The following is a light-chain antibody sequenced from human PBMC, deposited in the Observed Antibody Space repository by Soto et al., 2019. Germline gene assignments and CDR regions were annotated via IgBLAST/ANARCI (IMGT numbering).Light chain of an antibody. J-gene: IGKJ2*01. CDR1: QHVSSN. V-gene: IGKV3-15*01. CDR3: QQYNKWPST. Sequence: EIVMTQSPATLSVSPGGSATLSCRASQHVSSNLAWYRQKPGQPPTLLIYRASTRATGIPATFSGSGSGTEFTLSISSLQSEDFAVYYCQQYNKWPSTFGQGTKLEI. CDR2: RAS.